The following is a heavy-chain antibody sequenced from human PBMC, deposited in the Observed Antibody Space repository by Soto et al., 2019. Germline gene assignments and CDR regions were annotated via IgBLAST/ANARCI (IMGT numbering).Heavy chain of an antibody. J-gene: IGHJ4*02. CDR2: INAGNGNT. CDR3: AREGWELGNSYFDY. D-gene: IGHD1-26*01. Sequence: ASVKVSCKASGYTFTSYAMHWVRQAPGQRLEWMGWINAGNGNTKYSQEFQGRVTITRDTAASTAFMELSSLRSEDTAVYYCAREGWELGNSYFDYWGQGSLVTVSS. V-gene: IGHV1-3*01. CDR1: GYTFTSYA.